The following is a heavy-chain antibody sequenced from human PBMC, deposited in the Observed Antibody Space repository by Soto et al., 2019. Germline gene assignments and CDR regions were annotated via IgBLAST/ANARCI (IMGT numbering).Heavy chain of an antibody. Sequence: PGGSLRLSCTASGFTFGDYAMSWFRQAPGKGLEWVGFIRSKAYGGTTEYAASVKGRFTISRDDSKSIAYLQMNSLKTEDTAVYYCTIWSGYYLSPTNYYYYMDVWGKGTTVTVSS. D-gene: IGHD3-3*01. J-gene: IGHJ6*03. CDR3: TIWSGYYLSPTNYYYYMDV. CDR1: GFTFGDYA. CDR2: IRSKAYGGTT. V-gene: IGHV3-49*03.